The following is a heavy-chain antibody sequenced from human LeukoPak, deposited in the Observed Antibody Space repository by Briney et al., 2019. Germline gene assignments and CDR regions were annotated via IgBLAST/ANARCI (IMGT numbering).Heavy chain of an antibody. D-gene: IGHD5-24*01. CDR2: IYYSGST. Sequence: PSETLSLTCTVSGGSISSYYWSWIRQPPGKGLEWIGYIYYSGSTNYNPSLKSRVTISVDTSKNQFSLKLSSVTAADTAVYYCARDRRGGDGYGPWGYWGQGTLVTVSS. CDR3: ARDRRGGDGYGPWGY. J-gene: IGHJ4*02. V-gene: IGHV4-59*01. CDR1: GGSISSYY.